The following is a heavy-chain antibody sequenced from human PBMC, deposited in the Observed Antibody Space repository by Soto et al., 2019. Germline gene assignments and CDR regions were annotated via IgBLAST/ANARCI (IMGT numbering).Heavy chain of an antibody. Sequence: QITLKESGPTLVKPTQTLTLTCTFSGFSFSINGVAVGWIRQPPGQALEWLALIYWDDDQRYNPSLKNRLTITKDTSRNQVVLTMTNMDPVDTATYYCAHKRDVSGGFKSWGQGTLVTVSS. CDR2: IYWDDDQ. CDR1: GFSFSINGVA. CDR3: AHKRDVSGGFKS. V-gene: IGHV2-5*02. J-gene: IGHJ5*01.